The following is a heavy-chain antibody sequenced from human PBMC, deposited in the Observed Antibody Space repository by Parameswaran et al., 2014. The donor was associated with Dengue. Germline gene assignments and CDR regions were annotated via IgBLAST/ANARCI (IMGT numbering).Heavy chain of an antibody. D-gene: IGHD2-15*01. CDR2: ISYDGSNK. Sequence: VRQAPGKGLEWVAVISYDGSNKYYADSVKGRFTISRDNSKNTLYLQMNSLRAEDTAVYYCARDSVGCSGGSCYVSNWFDPWGQGTLVTVSS. V-gene: IGHV3-30-3*01. J-gene: IGHJ5*02. CDR3: ARDSVGCSGGSCYVSNWFDP.